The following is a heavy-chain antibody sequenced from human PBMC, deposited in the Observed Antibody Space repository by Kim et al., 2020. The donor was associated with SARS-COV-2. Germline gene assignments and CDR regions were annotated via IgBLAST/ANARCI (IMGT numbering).Heavy chain of an antibody. D-gene: IGHD6-19*01. J-gene: IGHJ4*02. V-gene: IGHV3-30*03. Sequence: YADSVKCRFTIFRDNSKNMVYLQMNNLRGEDTAVYYCASGSVAVAGPIDDWGRGTLITVSS. CDR3: ASGSVAVAGPIDD.